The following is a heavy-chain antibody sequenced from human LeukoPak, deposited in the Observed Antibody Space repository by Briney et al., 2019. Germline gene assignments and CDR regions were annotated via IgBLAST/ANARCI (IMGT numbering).Heavy chain of an antibody. CDR3: TRGLPRDGLVVIAAANEY. J-gene: IGHJ4*02. Sequence: ASVKVSCKASGYTFSSYDINWVRQAAGQGLGWMGWMNPKTGNTDFSQKFQGRVTITRDTSISTAYMELSRLTSEDTGVYYCTRGLPRDGLVVIAAANEYWGQGSLVTVSS. V-gene: IGHV1-8*03. CDR1: GYTFSSYD. D-gene: IGHD2-2*01. CDR2: MNPKTGNT.